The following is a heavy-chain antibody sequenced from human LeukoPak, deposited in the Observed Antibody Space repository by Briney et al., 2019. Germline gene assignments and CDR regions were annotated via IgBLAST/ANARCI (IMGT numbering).Heavy chain of an antibody. Sequence: GGSLRLSCAASGFTFNNHAMNWVRQAPGKGLEWVSSISGGGGSTNHADSVKGRFTISRDNSKNTLSLEMNSLRADDTAVYFCAKGRVVTTSPLNYWGQGTLVTVSS. V-gene: IGHV3-23*01. J-gene: IGHJ4*02. CDR3: AKGRVVTTSPLNY. CDR2: ISGGGGST. D-gene: IGHD2-21*02. CDR1: GFTFNNHA.